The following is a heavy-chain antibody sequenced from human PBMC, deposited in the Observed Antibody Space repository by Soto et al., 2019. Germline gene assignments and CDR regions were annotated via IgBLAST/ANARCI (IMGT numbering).Heavy chain of an antibody. CDR2: IVVGRGNT. J-gene: IGHJ5*02. V-gene: IGHV1-58*01. CDR1: GFTFTSSA. Sequence: ASVKVSCQASGFTFTSSAVKRVRQARGQRLEWLGWIVVGRGNTNYAHKFRERVTITRDMSTSTAYMELSSLRSEDTAVYYCAADRWFDPGGQGTLVTVSS. CDR3: AADRWFDP.